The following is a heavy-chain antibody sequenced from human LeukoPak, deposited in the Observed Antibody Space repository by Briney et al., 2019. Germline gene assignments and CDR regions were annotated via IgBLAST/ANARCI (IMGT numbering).Heavy chain of an antibody. CDR2: IYHSERT. CDR1: GYSISSGYY. Sequence: SETLSLTCTVSGYSISSGYYWGWIWQPPGKGLEWIGNIYHSERTHYNPSLKSRVTISVDTSKNQFSLKLSSVTAADTAVYYCARTLAYSSRRYYYYYYMDVRGKGTTVTVSS. V-gene: IGHV4-38-2*02. J-gene: IGHJ6*03. D-gene: IGHD6-19*01. CDR3: ARTLAYSSRRYYYYYYMDV.